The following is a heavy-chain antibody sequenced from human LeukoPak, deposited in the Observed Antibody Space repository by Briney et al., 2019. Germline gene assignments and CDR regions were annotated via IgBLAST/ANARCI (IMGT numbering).Heavy chain of an antibody. D-gene: IGHD2-2*01. V-gene: IGHV1-8*03. J-gene: IGHJ4*02. CDR3: ARGRRQGRCSSTSCYSYYFDY. CDR1: GYTFTSYD. CDR2: MNPNSGNT. Sequence: VSVKVSCKASGYTFTSYDINWVRQATGQGLEWMGWMNPNSGNTGYAQKFQGRVTITRNTSISTAYMELSSLRSEDTAVYYCARGRRQGRCSSTSCYSYYFDYWGQGTLVTVSS.